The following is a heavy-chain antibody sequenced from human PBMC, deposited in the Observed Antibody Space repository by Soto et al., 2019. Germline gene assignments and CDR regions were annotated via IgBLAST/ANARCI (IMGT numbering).Heavy chain of an antibody. Sequence: SETLSLTCTVSGGSISSGGYYWSWIRQHPGKGLEWIGYIYYSGSTYYNPSLKSRVTISVDTSKNQFSLKLSSVTAADTAVYYCARVRAVRGVIIRDWFDPWGQGTLVTVSS. D-gene: IGHD3-10*01. CDR3: ARVRAVRGVIIRDWFDP. CDR1: GGSISSGGYY. J-gene: IGHJ5*02. V-gene: IGHV4-31*03. CDR2: IYYSGST.